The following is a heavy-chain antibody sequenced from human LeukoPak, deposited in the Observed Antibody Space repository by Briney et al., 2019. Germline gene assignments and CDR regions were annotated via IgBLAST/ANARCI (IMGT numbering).Heavy chain of an antibody. Sequence: GGSLRLSCAASGFTFEDYGMSWVRQAPGKGLEWVSGISWNGGSTGYADSVKGRFTISRDYAKNSLYLQMNSLRAEDTALYYCARGGSSSWYDYWGQGTLVTVSS. CDR2: ISWNGGST. J-gene: IGHJ4*02. D-gene: IGHD6-13*01. V-gene: IGHV3-20*04. CDR1: GFTFEDYG. CDR3: ARGGSSSWYDY.